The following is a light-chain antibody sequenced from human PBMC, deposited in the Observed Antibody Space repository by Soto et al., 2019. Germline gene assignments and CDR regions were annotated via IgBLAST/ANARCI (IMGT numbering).Light chain of an antibody. Sequence: QSVLTQPPSASGTPGQRVTISCSGSSSNIGSNTVNWYQQLPGTAPKLLIHSSDQRPSGVPDRFSGSKSGTSASLAISGLQSEDEADYYCAAWDNSLNGFYVFGTGTKLTVL. CDR3: AAWDNSLNGFYV. V-gene: IGLV1-44*01. CDR1: SSNIGSNT. CDR2: SSD. J-gene: IGLJ1*01.